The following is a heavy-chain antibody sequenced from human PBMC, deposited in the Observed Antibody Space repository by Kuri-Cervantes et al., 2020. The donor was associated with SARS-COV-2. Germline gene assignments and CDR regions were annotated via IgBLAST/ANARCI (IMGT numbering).Heavy chain of an antibody. Sequence: LSLTWAASGFTFRSYAMHWVRQAPGKGLEWVAVISYDGSNKYYADSVKGRFTISRDNSKNTLYLQMNSLRAEDTAVYYCARDDGATLWYYYYGMDVWGQGTTVTVSS. CDR3: ARDDGATLWYYYYGMDV. CDR2: ISYDGSNK. V-gene: IGHV3-30-3*01. J-gene: IGHJ6*02. CDR1: GFTFRSYA. D-gene: IGHD5-12*01.